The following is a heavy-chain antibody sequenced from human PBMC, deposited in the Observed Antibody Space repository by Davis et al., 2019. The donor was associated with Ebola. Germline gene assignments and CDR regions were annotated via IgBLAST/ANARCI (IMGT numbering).Heavy chain of an antibody. CDR3: ARAPRAIFGVAYYYYGMDV. V-gene: IGHV3-23*01. CDR2: ISGSGGST. D-gene: IGHD3-3*01. J-gene: IGHJ6*02. Sequence: GESLKISCAASGFTFSSYAMSWVRQAPGKGLEWVSAISGSGGSTYYADSVKGRFTISRDNAKNSLYLQMNSLRAEDTAVYYCARAPRAIFGVAYYYYGMDVWGQGTTVTVSS. CDR1: GFTFSSYA.